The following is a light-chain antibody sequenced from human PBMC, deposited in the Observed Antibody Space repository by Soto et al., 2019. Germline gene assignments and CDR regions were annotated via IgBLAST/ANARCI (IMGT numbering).Light chain of an antibody. CDR2: DVS. J-gene: IGLJ2*01. V-gene: IGLV2-14*03. Sequence: QSALTQPASVCGSPGQSITISCTGTSSDVGGYNYVAWYQHHPGKAPKVMIYDVSNRPSGVSNRFSGSKSGNTASLTISGLQAEDEADYYCSSYTSTSTLVIFGGGTKLTVL. CDR1: SSDVGGYNY. CDR3: SSYTSTSTLVI.